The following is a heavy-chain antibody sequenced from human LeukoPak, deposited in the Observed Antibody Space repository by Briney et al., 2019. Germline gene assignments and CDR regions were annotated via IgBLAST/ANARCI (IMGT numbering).Heavy chain of an antibody. CDR1: GFTFRTYW. D-gene: IGHD5-24*01. V-gene: IGHV3-7*05. CDR2: INTDGSGK. J-gene: IGHJ3*02. Sequence: GGSLRLSCAASGFTFRTYWMSWVRQAPGKGLEWGALINTDGSGKYFVDSVKGRFTISRDNAKNSMYVQMNSLRAEDTAVYYCARGFDGYYGFDIWGQGTMVTVSS. CDR3: ARGFDGYYGFDI.